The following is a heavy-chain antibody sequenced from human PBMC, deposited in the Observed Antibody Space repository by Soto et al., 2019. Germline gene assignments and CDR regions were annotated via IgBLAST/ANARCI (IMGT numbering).Heavy chain of an antibody. V-gene: IGHV4-59*01. D-gene: IGHD5-12*01. CDR1: GGSISSYY. CDR3: ARGSRSGYDSYYYYYYMDV. Sequence: SETLSLTCTVSGGSISSYYWSWIRQPPGKGLEWIGYIYYSGSTNYNPSLKSRVTISVDTSKNQFSLKLSSVTAADTAVYYCARGSRSGYDSYYYYYYMDVWGKGTTVTVSS. CDR2: IYYSGST. J-gene: IGHJ6*03.